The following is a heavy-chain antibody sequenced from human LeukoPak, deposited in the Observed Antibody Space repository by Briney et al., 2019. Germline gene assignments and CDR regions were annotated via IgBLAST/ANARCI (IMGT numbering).Heavy chain of an antibody. CDR3: AKAGGNSFFDY. Sequence: GGSLRLSCAASGVTFSSYAMNWVRQGPGKGLEWVSAINPGGGSTYYADSVKGRFTISRDNSKNTLYLQMNSLRAEDTAVYYCAKAGGNSFFDYWGQGTLVAVSS. J-gene: IGHJ4*02. CDR2: INPGGGST. CDR1: GVTFSSYA. D-gene: IGHD1-7*01. V-gene: IGHV3-23*01.